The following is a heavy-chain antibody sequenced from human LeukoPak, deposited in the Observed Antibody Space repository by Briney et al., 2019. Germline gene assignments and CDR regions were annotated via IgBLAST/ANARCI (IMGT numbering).Heavy chain of an antibody. J-gene: IGHJ4*02. V-gene: IGHV4-30-4*01. D-gene: IGHD3/OR15-3a*01. CDR3: ARGGIFWAGYGSFDY. CDR1: GGSISSGDYY. Sequence: PSETLSLTCTVSGGSISSGDYYWSWIRQPPGEGLEWIGYIYYSGSTYYNSSLKSRVTISADTSKNQFSLKLSSVTAADTAVYYWARGGIFWAGYGSFDYWGKGTLAAVSS. CDR2: IYYSGST.